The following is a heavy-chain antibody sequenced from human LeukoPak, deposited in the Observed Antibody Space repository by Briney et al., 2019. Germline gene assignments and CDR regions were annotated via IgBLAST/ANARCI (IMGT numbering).Heavy chain of an antibody. J-gene: IGHJ6*02. CDR2: INTNTGNP. V-gene: IGHV7-4-1*02. CDR3: ARIVLTTVTTSRYYYYGMDV. Sequence: ASVTVSCKASGYTFTSYAMNWVRQAPGQGLEWMGWINTNTGNPTYAQGFTGRFVFSLDTSVSTAYLQISSLKAEDTAVYYCARIVLTTVTTSRYYYYGMDVWGQGTTVTVSS. D-gene: IGHD4-17*01. CDR1: GYTFTSYA.